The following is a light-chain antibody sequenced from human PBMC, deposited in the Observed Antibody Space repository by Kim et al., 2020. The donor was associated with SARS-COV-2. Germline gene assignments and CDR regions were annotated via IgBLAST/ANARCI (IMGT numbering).Light chain of an antibody. CDR2: TED. V-gene: IGLV1-44*01. CDR1: STNVGSNT. Sequence: GQMVTISCYGSSTNVGSNTVSCYQQHPGTAATLLIYTEDKRPPGVPYRFSGSKSGTKASSAISGVQSEEEADYYCAAWDDSLNGGLFGGGTQLTVL. J-gene: IGLJ2*01. CDR3: AAWDDSLNGGL.